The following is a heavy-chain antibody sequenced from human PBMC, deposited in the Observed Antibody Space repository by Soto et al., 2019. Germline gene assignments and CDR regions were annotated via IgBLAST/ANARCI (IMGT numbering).Heavy chain of an antibody. CDR1: GLTFSSYD. Sequence: EVQLAESGGGMVQPGGSLRLSCVASGLTFSSYDMHWVRQAPGKGLEYVSSISSNGGTTYYGNSVKGRFTISRDNSKNTLYLQMGRLSAEDMAVYYWVRRVSVNYEYWGQGTLVTVSA. CDR3: VRRVSVNYEY. D-gene: IGHD1-7*01. CDR2: ISSNGGTT. J-gene: IGHJ4*02. V-gene: IGHV3-64*01.